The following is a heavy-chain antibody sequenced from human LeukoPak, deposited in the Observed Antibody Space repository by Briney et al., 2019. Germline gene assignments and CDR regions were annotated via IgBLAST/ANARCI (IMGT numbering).Heavy chain of an antibody. J-gene: IGHJ4*02. Sequence: SGGSLRLSCAASGFTFSSYWMSWVRQAPGKGLEWVAKIKPDGSEKYYVDSVKSRFIISRDNAKNSLHLQMNSLRAEDTAVYYCARYYCTSGTCYLFDYWGQGTLVTVSS. CDR1: GFTFSSYW. D-gene: IGHD2-15*01. CDR2: IKPDGSEK. CDR3: ARYYCTSGTCYLFDY. V-gene: IGHV3-7*01.